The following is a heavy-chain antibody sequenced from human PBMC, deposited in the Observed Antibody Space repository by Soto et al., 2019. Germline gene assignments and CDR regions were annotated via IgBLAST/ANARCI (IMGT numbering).Heavy chain of an antibody. Sequence: PXETLSLTCAVDGWSFSGYYWSWIRQPPGKGLEWIGEINHSGSTDYNPSLKSRVTISVDTSKNQFSLKLSSVTAADTAVYYCARDEDNWNYVDAFDIWGQGTMVTVSS. J-gene: IGHJ3*02. CDR3: ARDEDNWNYVDAFDI. CDR1: GWSFSGYY. CDR2: INHSGST. V-gene: IGHV4-34*01. D-gene: IGHD1-7*01.